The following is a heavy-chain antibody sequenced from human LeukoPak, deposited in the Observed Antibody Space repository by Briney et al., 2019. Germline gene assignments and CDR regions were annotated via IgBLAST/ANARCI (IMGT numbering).Heavy chain of an antibody. CDR3: ARYRGGSYDCGMDV. Sequence: GGSLRLSCVASGFTFSSYGMSWVRQAPGKGLEWVSSISGSGSSTYYADSVKGRFTFSRDNSKNTLYLQMNSLRAEDTAVYYCARYRGGSYDCGMDVWGQGTTVTVSS. J-gene: IGHJ6*02. D-gene: IGHD1-26*01. V-gene: IGHV3-23*01. CDR2: ISGSGSST. CDR1: GFTFSSYG.